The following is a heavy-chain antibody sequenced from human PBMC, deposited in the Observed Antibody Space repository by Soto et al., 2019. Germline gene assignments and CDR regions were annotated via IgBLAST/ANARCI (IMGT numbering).Heavy chain of an antibody. J-gene: IGHJ5*02. V-gene: IGHV1-2*02. CDR3: ARSSNIWLNEIKFDP. Sequence: ASVKVSCKASGFSFTGYYIHWLRQAPGQGLEWMGWINAHSGDTTYSQKFQGRVTMTRDTYISTAYMELNNLLSDDTAVYYCARSSNIWLNEIKFDPWGQGTLVTVSS. CDR1: GFSFTGYY. CDR2: INAHSGDT. D-gene: IGHD2-2*01.